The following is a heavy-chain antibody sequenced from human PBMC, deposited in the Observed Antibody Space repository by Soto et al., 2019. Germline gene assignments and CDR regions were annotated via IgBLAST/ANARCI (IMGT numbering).Heavy chain of an antibody. CDR3: ARSQGSSTSLEIYYYYYYGRDV. CDR2: IIPISDTT. CDR1: GGTFSSYA. D-gene: IGHD2-2*01. J-gene: IGHJ6*02. V-gene: IGHV1-69*01. Sequence: QVQLVQSGAEVKKPGSSVKVSCTASGGTFSSYAISWVRQAPGQGLEWMGGIIPISDTTNYAQKFQGRVTITADESTSTAYMELRSLSSEDKAVYYCARSQGSSTSLEIYYYYYYGRDVWGQWTTVTVSS.